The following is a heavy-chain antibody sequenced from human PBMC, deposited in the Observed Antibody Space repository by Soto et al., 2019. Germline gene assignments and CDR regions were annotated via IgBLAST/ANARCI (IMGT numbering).Heavy chain of an antibody. CDR3: AHRQEYSSRWNSGWFDP. CDR1: GFSLTTSGVG. CDR2: IYWDDDK. Sequence: QITLMESGPTLVTPTQTLTLTCTFSGFSLTTSGVGVGWIRQSPGKALEWLALIYWDDDKRYSPSLNSRLTITKVTSKNQVVLIMTNMDPMDTATYYCAHRQEYSSRWNSGWFDPWGQGTLVTVSS. V-gene: IGHV2-5*02. J-gene: IGHJ5*02. D-gene: IGHD6-19*01.